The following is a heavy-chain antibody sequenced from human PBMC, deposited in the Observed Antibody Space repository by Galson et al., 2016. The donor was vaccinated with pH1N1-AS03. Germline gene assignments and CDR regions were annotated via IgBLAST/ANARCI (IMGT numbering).Heavy chain of an antibody. CDR3: ARGSYSSGWYRGRNAFDI. V-gene: IGHV4-34*01. CDR2: INHSGST. D-gene: IGHD6-19*01. CDR1: GGSFNNYY. Sequence: ETLSLTCAVYGGSFNNYYWNWIRQSPGKGLEWVGEINHSGSTDYNPSLKSRVTISVDPSKNQISLNLNSVTAAETAVYYCARGSYSSGWYRGRNAFDIWGQGTMVTVSS. J-gene: IGHJ3*02.